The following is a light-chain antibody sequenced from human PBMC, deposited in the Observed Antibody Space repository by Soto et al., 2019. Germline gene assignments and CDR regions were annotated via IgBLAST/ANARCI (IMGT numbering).Light chain of an antibody. CDR3: SSYTSSSTLV. V-gene: IGLV2-14*01. J-gene: IGLJ1*01. CDR1: SSDIGGYNY. Sequence: QPASVSGSPGQSITISCTGTSSDIGGYNYVSWYQQHPGKAPKLMIYEVSDRPSGVSNRFSGSKSGNTASLTISGLQAEDEADYYCSSYTSSSTLVFGSGTKVTVL. CDR2: EVS.